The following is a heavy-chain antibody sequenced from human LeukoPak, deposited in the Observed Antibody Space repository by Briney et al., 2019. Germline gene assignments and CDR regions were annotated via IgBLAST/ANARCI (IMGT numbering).Heavy chain of an antibody. D-gene: IGHD2-21*02. CDR3: ARSRVTTIPNFDY. Sequence: ASVKVSCKASGYTFIGYYIHWVRQAPGQGLEWMGWINPNSGATDYAQRLQGRVTMTRDTSISTTYMELSKLNSDDTAVYYCARSRVTTIPNFDYWGQGTLVTASS. CDR2: INPNSGAT. V-gene: IGHV1-2*02. CDR1: GYTFIGYY. J-gene: IGHJ4*02.